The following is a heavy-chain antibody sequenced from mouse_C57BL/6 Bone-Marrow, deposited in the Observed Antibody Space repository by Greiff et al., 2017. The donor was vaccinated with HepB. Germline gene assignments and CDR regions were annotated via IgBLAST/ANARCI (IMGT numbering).Heavy chain of an antibody. CDR2: IDPETGGT. J-gene: IGHJ2*01. CDR3: VPLGRLDY. V-gene: IGHV1-15*01. Sequence: QVQLKESGAELVRPGASVTLSCKASGYTFTDYEMHWVKQTPVPGLEWIGAIDPETGGTAYNQKFKGKAILTADKSSSTAYMELRSLTSEDSAVYYCVPLGRLDYWGQGTTLTVSS. D-gene: IGHD4-1*01. CDR1: GYTFTDYE.